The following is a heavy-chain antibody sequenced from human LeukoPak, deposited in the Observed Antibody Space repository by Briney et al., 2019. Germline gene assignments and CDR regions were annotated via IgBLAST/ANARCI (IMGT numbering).Heavy chain of an antibody. J-gene: IGHJ6*02. Sequence: GGSLRLSCTASGSTFGDYAMSWVRQAPGKGLEWVGFIRSKAYGGTTEYAASVKGRFTISRDDSKSIAYLQMNSLKTEDTAVYYCTRDTYDSSGYYLSYYYYGMDVWGQGTTVTVSS. CDR2: IRSKAYGGTT. CDR3: TRDTYDSSGYYLSYYYYGMDV. CDR1: GSTFGDYA. V-gene: IGHV3-49*04. D-gene: IGHD3-22*01.